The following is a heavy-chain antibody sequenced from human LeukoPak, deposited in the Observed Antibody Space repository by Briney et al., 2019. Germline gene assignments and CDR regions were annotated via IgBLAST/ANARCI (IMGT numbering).Heavy chain of an antibody. CDR2: INHSGST. Sequence: PSETLSLTCAVYGGSFSGYYWSWIRQPPGKGLEWIGEINHSGSTNYNPSLKSRVTISVDTSKNQFSLKLSSVTAADTAVYCCARGRIQLWSRRPVLDYWGQGTLVTVSS. V-gene: IGHV4-34*01. CDR1: GGSFSGYY. D-gene: IGHD5-18*01. CDR3: ARGRIQLWSRRPVLDY. J-gene: IGHJ4*02.